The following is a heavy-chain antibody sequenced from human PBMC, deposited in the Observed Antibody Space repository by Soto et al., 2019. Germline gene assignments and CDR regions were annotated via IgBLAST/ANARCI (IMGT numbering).Heavy chain of an antibody. CDR3: ARAAEVAADFDY. CDR2: INAGKGNK. Sequence: VASVKVSCKASGYTFTGYAMHWVRQAPGQRLEWMGWINAGKGNKKYSQKFRGGVTITRDTSASTAYMEMSSLGSEDTAVYYCARAAEVAADFDYGGQRTLLTVS. CDR1: GYTFTGYA. D-gene: IGHD6-19*01. V-gene: IGHV1-3*01. J-gene: IGHJ4*02.